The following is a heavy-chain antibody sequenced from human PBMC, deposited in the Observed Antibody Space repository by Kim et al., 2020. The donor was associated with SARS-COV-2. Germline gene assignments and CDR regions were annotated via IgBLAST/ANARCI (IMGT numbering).Heavy chain of an antibody. J-gene: IGHJ3*02. CDR2: IYYSGST. Sequence: SETLSHTCTVSGGSISSYYWSWIRQPPGKGLEWIGYIYYSGSTNYNPSLKSRVTISVDTSKNQFSLKLSSVTAADTAVYYCARVLFYYDSSIAGAFDIWGQGTMVTVSS. D-gene: IGHD3-22*01. V-gene: IGHV4-59*01. CDR3: ARVLFYYDSSIAGAFDI. CDR1: GGSISSYY.